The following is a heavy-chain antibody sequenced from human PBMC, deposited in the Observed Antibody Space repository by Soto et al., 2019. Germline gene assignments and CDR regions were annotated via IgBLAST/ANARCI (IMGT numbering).Heavy chain of an antibody. CDR2: MSGNNVYI. CDR3: AKGHFYDSSGWLDY. D-gene: IGHD3-22*01. V-gene: IGHV3-21*01. CDR1: VFTFESYS. Sequence: ESGGGLVKPGGSLRLSCATSVFTFESYSMNWVRQAPGKGLEWVASMSGNNVYIFYADLVKGRFTISRDNAKNSVFLQMNSLRDEDTAIYYCAKGHFYDSSGWLDYWGQGTLVTVSS. J-gene: IGHJ4*02.